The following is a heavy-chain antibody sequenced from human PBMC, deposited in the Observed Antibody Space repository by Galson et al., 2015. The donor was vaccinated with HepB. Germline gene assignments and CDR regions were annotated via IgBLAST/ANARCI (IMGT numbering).Heavy chain of an antibody. CDR1: GFSLSISAVG. Sequence: PALVKPTQTLTLTCTFSGFSLSISAVGVGWIRQPPGKALEWLALIYWDADKRYSPSLKSRLTITKDTSKNQVVLTMTNLDPVDTGTYYCVHTAPRLRWTHTEYFLHWGQGILVAVSS. CDR3: VHTAPRLRWTHTEYFLH. J-gene: IGHJ1*01. D-gene: IGHD4-23*01. V-gene: IGHV2-5*02. CDR2: IYWDADK.